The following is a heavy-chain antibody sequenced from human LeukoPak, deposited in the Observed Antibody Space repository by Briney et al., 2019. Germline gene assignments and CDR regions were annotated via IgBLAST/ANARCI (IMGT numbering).Heavy chain of an antibody. D-gene: IGHD1-26*01. Sequence: SETLSLTCTVSSGSISSGSYYWSWIRQPAGKGLEWIGRIYTSGSTNYNPSLKSRVTISVDTSKNQFSLRLTSVTAADTAVYYCARNRVVGAPNFDYWGQGTLVTVFS. CDR1: SGSISSGSYY. CDR3: ARNRVVGAPNFDY. V-gene: IGHV4-61*02. CDR2: IYTSGST. J-gene: IGHJ4*02.